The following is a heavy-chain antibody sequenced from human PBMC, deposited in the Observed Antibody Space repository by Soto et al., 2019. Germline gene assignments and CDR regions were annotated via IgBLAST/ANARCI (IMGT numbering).Heavy chain of an antibody. CDR3: AREFCGGGNCYTYYFDH. CDR1: GFTFSSYA. Sequence: GGSLRLSCAASGFTFSSYAMSWVRQAPGKGLEWVSAISGSGGSTYYADSVKGRFTISRDNAKSTLFLQMNSLRDEDTAVYYCAREFCGGGNCYTYYFDHWGQGVPVTVSS. D-gene: IGHD2-15*01. V-gene: IGHV3-23*01. J-gene: IGHJ4*02. CDR2: ISGSGGST.